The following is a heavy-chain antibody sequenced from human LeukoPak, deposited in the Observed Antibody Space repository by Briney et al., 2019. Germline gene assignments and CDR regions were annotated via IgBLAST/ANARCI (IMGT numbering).Heavy chain of an antibody. D-gene: IGHD3-10*01. J-gene: IGHJ3*02. CDR3: ALGARLRAMVHLVGAFDI. CDR1: GGSISSYY. V-gene: IGHV4-59*08. CDR2: IYYSGST. Sequence: SETLSLTCTVSGGSISSYYWSWIRQPPGKGLGWIGYIYYSGSTNYNPSLKSRVTISVDTSKNQFSLKLSSVTAADTAVYYCALGARLRAMVHLVGAFDIWGQGTMVTVSS.